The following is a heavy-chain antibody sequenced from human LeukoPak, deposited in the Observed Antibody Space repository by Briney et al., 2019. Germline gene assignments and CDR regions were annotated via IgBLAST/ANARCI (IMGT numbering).Heavy chain of an antibody. V-gene: IGHV1-24*01. CDR2: CDPEDGET. CDR1: GYTLTELS. J-gene: IGHJ3*02. CDR3: GTMRGNPGAFDI. D-gene: IGHD3-22*01. Sequence: ASVKVSCKVSGYTLTELSMHWVRQAPGKGLEWVGGCDPEDGETIYAQKFQGRVTMTEDTSTDTAYMELSSLRSEDTAVYYCGTMRGNPGAFDIWGQGTMVTVSS.